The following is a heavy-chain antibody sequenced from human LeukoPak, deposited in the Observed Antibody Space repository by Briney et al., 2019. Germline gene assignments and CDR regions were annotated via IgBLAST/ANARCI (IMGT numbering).Heavy chain of an antibody. CDR2: IYYSGST. Sequence: SETLSLTCTVSGDSISSYYWSWIRQPPGKGLEWIGYIYYSGSTNYNPSLKSRVTISVDTSKNQFSLKLSSVTAADTAVYYCARHNGPGYYFDYWGQGTLVTVSS. D-gene: IGHD1-1*01. J-gene: IGHJ4*02. V-gene: IGHV4-59*01. CDR1: GDSISSYY. CDR3: ARHNGPGYYFDY.